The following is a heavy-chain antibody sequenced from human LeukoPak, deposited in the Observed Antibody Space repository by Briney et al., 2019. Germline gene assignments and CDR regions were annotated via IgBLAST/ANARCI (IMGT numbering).Heavy chain of an antibody. J-gene: IGHJ6*02. CDR1: GFTFSSYA. V-gene: IGHV3-30-3*01. CDR3: AKAKGYYYGMDV. CDR2: ISYDGSNK. Sequence: GGSLRLSCAASGFTFSSYAMHWVRQAPGKGLEWVAVISYDGSNKYYADSVKGRFTISRDNAKNSLYLQMNSLRAEDTALYYCAKAKGYYYGMDVWGQGTTVTVSS.